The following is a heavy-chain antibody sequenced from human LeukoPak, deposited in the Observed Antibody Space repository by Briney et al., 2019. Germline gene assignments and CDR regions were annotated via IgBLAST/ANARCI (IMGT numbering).Heavy chain of an antibody. CDR2: IIPIFGTA. CDR3: ARESVAVDIVVVVAAYGMDV. CDR1: GGTFSSYA. Sequence: SVKVSCKASGGTFSSYAISWVRQAPGQGLEWMGGIIPIFGTANYAQKFQGRVTITADESTSTAYMELSSLRSEDTAVYCCARESVAVDIVVVVAAYGMDVWGKGPRSPSPQ. D-gene: IGHD2-15*01. V-gene: IGHV1-69*01. J-gene: IGHJ6*04.